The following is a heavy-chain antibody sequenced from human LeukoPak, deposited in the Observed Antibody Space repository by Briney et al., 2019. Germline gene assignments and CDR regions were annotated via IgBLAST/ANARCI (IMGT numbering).Heavy chain of an antibody. V-gene: IGHV3-23*01. CDR2: ISGSGGST. CDR3: AKGTASHYYYYGLDV. J-gene: IGHJ6*02. CDR1: GFTFSSYA. Sequence: GGSLRLSCAASGFTFSSYAMSWVRQDPGKGLEWVSAISGSGGSTYYADSVKGRFTISRDNSKNTLYLQMNSLRAVDTAVYYCAKGTASHYYYYGLDVWGQGTTVTVSS. D-gene: IGHD1-1*01.